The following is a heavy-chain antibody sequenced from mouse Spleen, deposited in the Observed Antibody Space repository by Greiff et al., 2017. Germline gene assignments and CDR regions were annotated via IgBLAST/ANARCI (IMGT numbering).Heavy chain of an antibody. D-gene: IGHD4-1*01. CDR3: ARDASGYFDY. Sequence: DVMLVESGGGLVQSGRSLRLSCATSGFTFSDFYMEWVRQAPGKGLEWIAASRNKANDYTTEYSASVKGRFIVSRDTSQSILYLQMNALRAEDTAIYYCARDASGYFDYWGQGTTLTVSS. J-gene: IGHJ2*01. CDR1: GFTFSDFY. V-gene: IGHV7-1*01. CDR2: SRNKANDYTT.